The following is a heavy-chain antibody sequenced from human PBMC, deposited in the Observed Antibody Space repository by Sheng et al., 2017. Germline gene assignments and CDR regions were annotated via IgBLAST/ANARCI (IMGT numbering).Heavy chain of an antibody. Sequence: QITLKESGPTLVKPTQTLTLTCTFSGFSLSTTGVGVGWIRQPPGQVLEWLALIYWDDDKRYSPSLKSRLTITKDTSKNQVVLTMTNMDPMDTATYYCAHRLPVRGEKNANNWFDPWGQGTLVTVSS. J-gene: IGHJ5*02. CDR2: IYWDDDK. CDR1: GFSLSTTGVG. D-gene: IGHD3-10*01. V-gene: IGHV2-5*02. CDR3: AHRLPVRGEKNANNWFDP.